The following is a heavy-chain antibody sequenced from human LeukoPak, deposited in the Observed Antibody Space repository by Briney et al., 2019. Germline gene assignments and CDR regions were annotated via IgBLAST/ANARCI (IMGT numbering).Heavy chain of an antibody. CDR3: ARVSDGWAYFDY. J-gene: IGHJ4*02. CDR1: GFTFSSYA. CDR2: ISYDGSNK. D-gene: IGHD5-24*01. Sequence: GGSLRLSCAASGFTFSSYAMHWVRQAPGKGLEWVAVISYDGSNKYYADSVKGRFTISRDNSKNTLYLQMNSLRAEDTAVYYCARVSDGWAYFDYWGQGTLVTVSS. V-gene: IGHV3-30-3*01.